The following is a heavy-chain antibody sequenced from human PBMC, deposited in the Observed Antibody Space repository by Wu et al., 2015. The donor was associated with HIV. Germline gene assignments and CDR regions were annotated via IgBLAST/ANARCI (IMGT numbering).Heavy chain of an antibody. CDR1: GYTFTSYY. CDR3: AIPSRGDYYYYYYMTS. D-gene: IGHD3-3*01. Sequence: QVQLVQSGAEVKKPGASVKVSCKASGYTFTSYYMHWVRQAPGQGLEWMGIINPSGGSTSYAQKFQGRVTMTRDTSTSTVYMELSSLRSEDTAVYYCAIPSRGDYYYYYYMTSRGKGPRSPSP. J-gene: IGHJ6*03. CDR2: INPSGGST. V-gene: IGHV1-46*03.